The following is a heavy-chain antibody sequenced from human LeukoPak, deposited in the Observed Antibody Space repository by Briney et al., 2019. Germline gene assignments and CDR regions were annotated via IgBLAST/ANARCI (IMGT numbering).Heavy chain of an antibody. D-gene: IGHD4-23*01. CDR1: GYTFIVFY. CDR2: INSYSGDT. V-gene: IGHV1-2*02. Sequence: GASVTVSFTAAGYTFIVFYIHWVRQAPGQGLEWVGWINSYSGDTHSAQNFQGRVTMTRDTSITTAYMELSRLESDDMAVYYCARGGNSALEAFDIWGQGTMVTVSS. J-gene: IGHJ3*02. CDR3: ARGGNSALEAFDI.